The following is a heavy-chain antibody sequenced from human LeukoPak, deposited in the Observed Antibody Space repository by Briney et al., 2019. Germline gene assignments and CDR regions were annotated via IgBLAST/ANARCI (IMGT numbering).Heavy chain of an antibody. J-gene: IGHJ3*02. V-gene: IGHV1-69*05. CDR3: ARDRREWNAFDI. CDR2: IIPIFGTA. Sequence: SSVKVSCKASGGSFSSYAFSWVRQTPGQGLEWMGGIIPIFGTANYAQKFQGRVTITTDESTSTAYMELSSLRSEDTAVYYCARDRREWNAFDIWGQGTMVTVSS. CDR1: GGSFSSYA. D-gene: IGHD3-3*01.